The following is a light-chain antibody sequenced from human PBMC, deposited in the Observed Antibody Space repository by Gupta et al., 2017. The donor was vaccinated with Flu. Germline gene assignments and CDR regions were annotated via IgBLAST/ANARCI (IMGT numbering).Light chain of an antibody. V-gene: IGKV1-8*01. J-gene: IGKJ4*01. CDR3: QQYYSYPRT. CDR2: AAS. Sequence: AIRMTQSPSSFAASTGDRVTITCRASQYVSRYLAWYQQKPGKAPNLLMYAASSLQNGVSSRFSGSGSGTEFTLTITYVESEDFATYYCQQYYSYPRTFGGGTKVEI. CDR1: QYVSRY.